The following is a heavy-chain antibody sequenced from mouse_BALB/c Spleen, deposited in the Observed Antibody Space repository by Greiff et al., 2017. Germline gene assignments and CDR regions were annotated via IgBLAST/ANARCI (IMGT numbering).Heavy chain of an antibody. D-gene: IGHD2-1*01. CDR2: IDPANGNT. V-gene: IGHV14-3*02. CDR3: ARGDYGKPLYFDY. J-gene: IGHJ2*01. Sequence: VQLQQSGAELVRSGASVKLSCTASGFNIKDTYMHWVKQRPEQGLEWIGRIDPANGNTKYDPKFQGKATITADTSSNTAYLQLSSLTSEDTAVYYCARGDYGKPLYFDYWGQGTTLTVSS. CDR1: GFNIKDTY.